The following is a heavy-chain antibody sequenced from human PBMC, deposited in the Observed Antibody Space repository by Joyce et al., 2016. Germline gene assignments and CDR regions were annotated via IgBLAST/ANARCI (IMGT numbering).Heavy chain of an antibody. CDR2: MTPNSGNT. CDR1: GYTFTNFD. V-gene: IGHV1-8*01. D-gene: IGHD7-27*01. J-gene: IGHJ4*02. CDR3: ARNKYGTGDFDF. Sequence: QVQLVQSGAEVKKPGASVKVSCKASGYTFTNFDINWVRQAPGQGLEWLGWMTPNSGNTGYGQNFQGRVTMTRDTSISTAYMELSSLRSEDTAVYFCARNKYGTGDFDFWGQGTPVTVSS.